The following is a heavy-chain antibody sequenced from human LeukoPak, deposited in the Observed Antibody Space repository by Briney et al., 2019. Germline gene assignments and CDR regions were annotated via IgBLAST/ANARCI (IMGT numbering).Heavy chain of an antibody. J-gene: IGHJ4*02. Sequence: GASPQISCQGSGYIFNSHWIGWGRQLPGEGREGMGIIYPGDSDTRYSPSFQGQVTISADKSISTAYLQWSSLKASDTAMYYCARRGSGCVAFDYWGQGTLVTVSS. CDR1: GYIFNSHW. V-gene: IGHV5-51*01. CDR3: ARRGSGCVAFDY. CDR2: IYPGDSDT. D-gene: IGHD6-19*01.